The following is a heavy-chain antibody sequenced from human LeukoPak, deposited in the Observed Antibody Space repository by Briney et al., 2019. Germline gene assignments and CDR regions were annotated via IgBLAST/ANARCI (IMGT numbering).Heavy chain of an antibody. J-gene: IGHJ4*02. CDR1: GGSFSGYY. V-gene: IGHV4-34*01. D-gene: IGHD5-12*01. Sequence: SETLSLTCAVYGGSFSGYYWSWIRQPPGKGLEWIGEINHSGSTNYNPSLKSRVTISVDTSKNQFSLKLSSVTAADTAVYYCASGPSGYGPLGWGQGTLVTVSS. CDR2: INHSGST. CDR3: ASGPSGYGPLG.